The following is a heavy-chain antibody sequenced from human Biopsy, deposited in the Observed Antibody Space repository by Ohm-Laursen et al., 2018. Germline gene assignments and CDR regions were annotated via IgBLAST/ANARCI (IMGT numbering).Heavy chain of an antibody. Sequence: TQTLTLTCTLSGFSVNTRGMSVTWIRQAPGKALEWLARLDWDEAKVYSESLKTRLAISKDTSENHVVLTLSDVDPVDTATYYCARIPILIVPAALVYRHRRHLQGLDVWGQGTTVIVSS. CDR3: ARIPILIVPAALVYRHRRHLQGLDV. CDR1: GFSVNTRGMS. J-gene: IGHJ6*02. V-gene: IGHV2-70*16. D-gene: IGHD2-2*01. CDR2: LDWDEAK.